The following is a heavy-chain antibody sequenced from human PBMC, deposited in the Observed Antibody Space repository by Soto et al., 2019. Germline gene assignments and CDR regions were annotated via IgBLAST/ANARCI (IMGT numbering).Heavy chain of an antibody. CDR2: ITPMFGRA. Sequence: QVQLVQSGAEVKKPGSSVKVSCEASGGTFSTHAINWVRQAPGQGLEWMGGITPMFGRATYAQKFQGRVWITADESTSTVYMDLSSLRSEDPAVYYCAREPTHFDYTSSHYGMDVWGQGTAVTVSS. V-gene: IGHV1-69*01. J-gene: IGHJ6*02. D-gene: IGHD6-6*01. CDR1: GGTFSTHA. CDR3: AREPTHFDYTSSHYGMDV.